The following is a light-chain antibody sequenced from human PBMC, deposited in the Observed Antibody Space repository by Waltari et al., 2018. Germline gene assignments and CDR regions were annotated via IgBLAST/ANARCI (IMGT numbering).Light chain of an antibody. V-gene: IGLV3-21*01. Sequence: SYVLTQPPSVSVAPGKPARITCGGDNIGSKRVHWYQQKPGQAPVLVVYDDSVRPSGIPERVSGSNSGNTATLTISRVEAGDEADYYCQVWHSSSAHYVFGTGTKVTVL. J-gene: IGLJ1*01. CDR1: NIGSKR. CDR2: DDS. CDR3: QVWHSSSAHYV.